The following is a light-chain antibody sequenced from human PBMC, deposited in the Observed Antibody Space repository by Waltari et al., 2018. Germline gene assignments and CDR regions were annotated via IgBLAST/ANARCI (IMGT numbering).Light chain of an antibody. J-gene: IGKJ4*01. CDR1: QDITIY. V-gene: IGKV1-33*01. Sequence: DIQMTQSPSSLAASVGDRVTITCQASQDITIYFNGYQQKSGKAPKLLIYDTSKLETGVPSRFSGSGSGTHFTFTISSLQPEDIATYYCQVSFHFPLTFGGGTKLEIK. CDR2: DTS. CDR3: QVSFHFPLT.